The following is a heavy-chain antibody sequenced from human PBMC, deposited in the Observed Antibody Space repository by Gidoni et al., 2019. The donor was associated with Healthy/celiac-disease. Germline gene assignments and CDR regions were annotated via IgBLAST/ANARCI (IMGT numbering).Heavy chain of an antibody. V-gene: IGHV3-48*03. J-gene: IGHJ6*02. Sequence: RFTISRDNAKNSLYLQMNSLRAEDTAVYYCANIDYYYYGMDVWGQGTTVTVSS. CDR3: ANIDYYYYGMDV.